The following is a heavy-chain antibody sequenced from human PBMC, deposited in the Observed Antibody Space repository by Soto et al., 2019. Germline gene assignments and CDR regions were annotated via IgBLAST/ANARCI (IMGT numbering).Heavy chain of an antibody. Sequence: EVQLLESGGGLVQPGGSLRLSCAASGFTFSSYAMSWVRQAPGKGLEWVSAISGSGGSTYYADSVKGRFTISRDNSKNTLYLHMNSLRAEDTAVYYCSKDGSASSYYYYGMDVWGQGTTVTVSS. J-gene: IGHJ6*02. V-gene: IGHV3-23*01. CDR1: GFTFSSYA. CDR2: ISGSGGST. D-gene: IGHD6-25*01. CDR3: SKDGSASSYYYYGMDV.